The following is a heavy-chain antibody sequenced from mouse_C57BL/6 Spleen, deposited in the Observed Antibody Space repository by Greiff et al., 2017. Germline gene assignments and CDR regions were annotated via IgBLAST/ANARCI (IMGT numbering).Heavy chain of an antibody. J-gene: IGHJ4*01. D-gene: IGHD2-1*01. V-gene: IGHV5-17*01. CDR3: ARAGGYGNYGAMDY. CDR1: GFTFSDYG. Sequence: EVMLVESGGGLVKPGGSLKLSCAASGFTFSDYGMHWVRQAPEKGLEWVAYISSGSITIYYADTVKGRFTISRDNAKNTLFLQMTSLRSEYTAMYYCARAGGYGNYGAMDYWGQGTSVTVSS. CDR2: ISSGSITI.